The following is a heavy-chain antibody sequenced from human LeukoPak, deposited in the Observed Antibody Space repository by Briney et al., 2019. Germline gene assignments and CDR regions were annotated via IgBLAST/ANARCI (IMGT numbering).Heavy chain of an antibody. D-gene: IGHD3-22*01. Sequence: PGGSLRLSCAASGFTFSSYGMHWVRQAPGKGLEWVAVIWYDGSNKYYADSVKGRFTISRDNSKNTLYLQMNSLRAEDTAVYYCAGDLHARGVRSGYYGYYFDYWGQGTLVTVSS. CDR2: IWYDGSNK. V-gene: IGHV3-33*01. J-gene: IGHJ4*02. CDR1: GFTFSSYG. CDR3: AGDLHARGVRSGYYGYYFDY.